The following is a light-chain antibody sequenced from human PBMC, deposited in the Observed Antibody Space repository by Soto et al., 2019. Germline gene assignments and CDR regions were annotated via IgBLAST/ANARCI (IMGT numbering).Light chain of an antibody. J-gene: IGKJ4*01. CDR3: QQYGSTPLT. CDR1: QLVSSSY. Sequence: EIVLTQSPGTLSLSPGERATLSCRASQLVSSSYLAWYQQKPGQAPRLLIYDASSTATGIPDRFSGSGCGTDFTLSISRLEPEDSVVYYWQQYGSTPLTFGGGTKVEIK. V-gene: IGKV3-20*01. CDR2: DAS.